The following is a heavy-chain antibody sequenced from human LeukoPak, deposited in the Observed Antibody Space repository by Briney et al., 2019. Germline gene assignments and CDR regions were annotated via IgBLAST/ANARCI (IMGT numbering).Heavy chain of an antibody. CDR1: GFTFSGYA. V-gene: IGHV3-23*01. D-gene: IGHD2-2*01. CDR2: ISGSGGGT. CDR3: AKDGQYCGSSSCLDELDY. Sequence: GGPLRLSCAASGFTFSGYAMSWVRQAPGKGLEWVSGISGSGGGTFYADSVKGRVSISRDNSKNRVYLQMNSLRAEDTAVYFCAKDGQYCGSSSCLDELDYWGQGTLVTVSS. J-gene: IGHJ4*02.